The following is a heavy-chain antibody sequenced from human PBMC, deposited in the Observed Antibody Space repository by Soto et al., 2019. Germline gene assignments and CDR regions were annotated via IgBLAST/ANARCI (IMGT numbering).Heavy chain of an antibody. Sequence: EVQLVESGGGLVQPGGSLKLSCAASGFTVSGSAMHRVRQASGKGLEWVGRIKSKTNDYATAYAASVKDRFSISRDDSKNTAYLQMNSLKTEDTAVYYCARIPSNSITIFGVWGGMDVWGQGTTVTVSS. CDR1: GFTVSGSA. V-gene: IGHV3-73*02. J-gene: IGHJ6*02. CDR2: IKSKTNDYAT. CDR3: ARIPSNSITIFGVWGGMDV. D-gene: IGHD3-3*01.